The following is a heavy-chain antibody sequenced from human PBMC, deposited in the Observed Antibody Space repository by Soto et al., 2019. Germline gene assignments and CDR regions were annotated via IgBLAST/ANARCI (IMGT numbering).Heavy chain of an antibody. V-gene: IGHV4-39*01. CDR2: IYYSGST. CDR1: GDSISSSTYF. CDR3: ARHLGEGYFDY. Sequence: QLQLQESGPGLVKPSETLSLTCTVSGDSISSSTYFWGWVRQPPGKGLEWIGSIYYSGSTYYNPSLKSRVPISVDTSNHHFSLKLSSVTAADTAVYYCARHLGEGYFDYWGQGTLVTVSS. J-gene: IGHJ4*02.